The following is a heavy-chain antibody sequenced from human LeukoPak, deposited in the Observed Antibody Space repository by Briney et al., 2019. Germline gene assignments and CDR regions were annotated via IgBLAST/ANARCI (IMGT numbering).Heavy chain of an antibody. CDR2: INPNSGGT. CDR1: GYSFTDYY. Sequence: ASVKVSCQTSGYSFTDYYMHWVRQAPGQGLEGMGWINPNSGGTSTAQKFQGRITMTRDTSTTTVYMEVSWLTSDDTAIYYCARADRLDGSPYLIGPWGQGTLVTVSS. D-gene: IGHD1-26*01. J-gene: IGHJ5*02. V-gene: IGHV1-2*02. CDR3: ARADRLDGSPYLIGP.